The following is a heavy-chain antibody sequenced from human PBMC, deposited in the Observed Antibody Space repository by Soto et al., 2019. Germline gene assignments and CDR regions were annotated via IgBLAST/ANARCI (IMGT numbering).Heavy chain of an antibody. J-gene: IGHJ3*02. CDR2: IYYSGST. CDR3: ARDRGVVKPYAFDI. Sequence: QVQLQESGPGLVKPSQTLSLTCTVSGGSISSGDYYWSWIRQPPGKGLEWIGYIYYSGSTYYNPSLKSRVTIPVEPSKTQFSLKLSPVTAEDTAVYYCARDRGVVKPYAFDIWGQGTMVTVSS. CDR1: GGSISSGDYY. V-gene: IGHV4-30-4*01. D-gene: IGHD2-15*01.